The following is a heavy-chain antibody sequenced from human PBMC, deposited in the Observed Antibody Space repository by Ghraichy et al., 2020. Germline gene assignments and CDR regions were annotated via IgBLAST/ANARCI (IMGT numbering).Heavy chain of an antibody. V-gene: IGHV1-69*13. CDR3: AREGGIAADAGAFDY. CDR2: IIPIFGTA. D-gene: IGHD6-13*01. Sequence: SVKVSCKASGGTFSSYAISWVRQAPGQGLEWMGGIIPIFGTANYAQKFQGRVTITADESTSTAYMELSSLRSEDTAVYYCAREGGIAADAGAFDYWGQGTLVTVSS. CDR1: GGTFSSYA. J-gene: IGHJ4*02.